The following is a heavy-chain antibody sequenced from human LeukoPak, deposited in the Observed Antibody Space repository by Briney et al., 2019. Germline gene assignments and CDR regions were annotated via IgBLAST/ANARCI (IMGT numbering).Heavy chain of an antibody. Sequence: SETLSLTCTVSGGSVSSYYWSWIRQPAGKGLEGIGRIYSSGSTNYNPSLKSRVTISVDTSKNQFSLKLSSVTAADTAVYYCARGRRWELLRRGYYFDYWGQGTLVTVSS. D-gene: IGHD1-26*01. CDR3: ARGRRWELLRRGYYFDY. J-gene: IGHJ4*02. CDR1: GGSVSSYY. V-gene: IGHV4-4*07. CDR2: IYSSGST.